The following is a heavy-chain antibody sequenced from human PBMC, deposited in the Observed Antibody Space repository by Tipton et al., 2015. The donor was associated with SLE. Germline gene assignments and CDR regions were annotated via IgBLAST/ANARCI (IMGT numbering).Heavy chain of an antibody. V-gene: IGHV4-59*01. CDR1: GGSISSYY. CDR2: IYYSGST. D-gene: IGHD5-24*01. CDR3: ARGRRWLQYSFDY. Sequence: TLSLTCTVSGGSISSYYWSWIRQPPGKGLEWIGYIYYSGSTNYNPSLKSRVTISVDTSKNQFSLKLSSVTAADTAVYYCARGRRWLQYSFDYWGQGTLVTVSS. J-gene: IGHJ4*02.